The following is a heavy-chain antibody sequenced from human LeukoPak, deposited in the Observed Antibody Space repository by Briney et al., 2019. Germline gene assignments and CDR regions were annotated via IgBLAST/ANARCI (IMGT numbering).Heavy chain of an antibody. CDR1: GFTFSSYS. V-gene: IGHV3-21*01. CDR2: ISSSSSYI. D-gene: IGHD3-3*01. Sequence: GGSLRLSCAASGFTFSSYSMNWVRQVPGKGLEWVSSISSSSSYIYYADSVKGRFTISRDNAKNSLYLQMDSLRAEDTAVYYCARTFYDFWKCLDVWSQGTTVTVSS. J-gene: IGHJ6*02. CDR3: ARTFYDFWKCLDV.